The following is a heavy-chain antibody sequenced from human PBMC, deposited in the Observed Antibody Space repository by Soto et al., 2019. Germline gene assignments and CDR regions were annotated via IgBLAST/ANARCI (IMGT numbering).Heavy chain of an antibody. Sequence: QVQLVQSGAEVKRPGASVKVSCKASGYSFPSSTISWVRQAPGQGLEWMGWINAYNCNTKYTQKLQGRFTMTTDTSTSTAYMELENLRSDDTAMYFCAIANYGDNDYWGQGTLVTVSS. CDR2: INAYNCNT. CDR3: AIANYGDNDY. V-gene: IGHV1-18*01. J-gene: IGHJ4*02. D-gene: IGHD4-17*01. CDR1: GYSFPSST.